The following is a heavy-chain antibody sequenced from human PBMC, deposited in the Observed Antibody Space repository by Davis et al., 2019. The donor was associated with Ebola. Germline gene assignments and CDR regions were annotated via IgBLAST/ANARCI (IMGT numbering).Heavy chain of an antibody. CDR2: IYHSGNT. CDR3: AGAGYSSGWNFGY. V-gene: IGHV4-4*02. J-gene: IGHJ4*02. Sequence: MPSETLSLTCAVSGGSISSSNWWSWVRQPPGKGLEWIGEIYHSGNTNSNPSLKSRVTISADTSKTQFSLKLSYVTAADTAMYYCAGAGYSSGWNFGYWGQGALVTVSS. D-gene: IGHD6-19*01. CDR1: GGSISSSNW.